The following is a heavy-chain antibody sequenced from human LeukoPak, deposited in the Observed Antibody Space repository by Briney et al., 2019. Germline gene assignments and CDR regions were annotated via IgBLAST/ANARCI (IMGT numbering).Heavy chain of an antibody. CDR2: ISSSSSYI. CDR3: ARDGPPYYDFWSGYYNDAFDI. V-gene: IGHV3-21*01. Sequence: GGSLRLSCAASGFTLSSYSMNWVRQAPGKGLEWVSSISSSSSYIYYADSVKGRFTISRDNAKNSLYLQMNSLRAEDTAVYYCARDGPPYYDFWSGYYNDAFDIWGQGTMVTVSS. CDR1: GFTLSSYS. J-gene: IGHJ3*02. D-gene: IGHD3-3*01.